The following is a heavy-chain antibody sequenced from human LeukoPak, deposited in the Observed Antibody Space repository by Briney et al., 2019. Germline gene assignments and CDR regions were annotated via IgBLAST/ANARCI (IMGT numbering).Heavy chain of an antibody. V-gene: IGHV3-9*01. CDR3: TKGGGSISGVVTGDAFDV. CDR2: ISWNGGET. J-gene: IGHJ3*01. D-gene: IGHD3-3*01. CDR1: GFTFGAHA. Sequence: GGSLRLSCAASGFTFGAHAMHWVRLVPGKGLEWVSGISWNGGETGYTDSVRDRFTISRDNPKKLLYLQLSSLRAEDTALYYCTKGGGSISGVVTGDAFDVWGQGTMVTVSS.